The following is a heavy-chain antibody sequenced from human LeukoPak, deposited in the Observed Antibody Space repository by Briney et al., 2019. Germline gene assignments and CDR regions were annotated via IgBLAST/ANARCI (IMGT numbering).Heavy chain of an antibody. V-gene: IGHV4-59*01. CDR3: ARDQGYCGYDFFPAGAYYYYYGMDV. CDR1: GGSISSYY. CDR2: IYYSGST. D-gene: IGHD5-12*01. Sequence: SETLSLTCTVSGGSISSYYWSWIRQPPGKGLEWIGYIYYSGSTNYNPSLKSRVTISVDTSKNQFSLKLSSVTAADTAVYYCARDQGYCGYDFFPAGAYYYYYGMDVWGQGTTVTVSS. J-gene: IGHJ6*02.